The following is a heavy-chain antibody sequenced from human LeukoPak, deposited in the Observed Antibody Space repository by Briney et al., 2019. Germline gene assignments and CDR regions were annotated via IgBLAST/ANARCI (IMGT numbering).Heavy chain of an antibody. Sequence: ASVKVSCKASGYTFITYGISWVRQAPGQGLEWMGWISPYNGDTKYSQKLQGRVTMTTDTSTSTAYMELRSLRSDDTAVYYCARVRGVYCSSTSCYHFDYWGQGTLVTVSS. V-gene: IGHV1-18*01. CDR2: ISPYNGDT. D-gene: IGHD2-2*01. J-gene: IGHJ4*02. CDR1: GYTFITYG. CDR3: ARVRGVYCSSTSCYHFDY.